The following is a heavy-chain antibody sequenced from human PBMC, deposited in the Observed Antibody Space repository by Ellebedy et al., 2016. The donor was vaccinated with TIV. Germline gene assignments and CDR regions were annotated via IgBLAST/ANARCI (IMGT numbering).Heavy chain of an antibody. J-gene: IGHJ6*02. V-gene: IGHV1-2*04. CDR1: GYTFTGYY. Sequence: ASVKVSCKASGYTFTGYYMHWVRQAPGQGLEWMGWINPNSGGTNYAQKFQGWVTMTRDTSISTAYMELSSLRSEDTAVYYCARGKVTPHLRAGYYGMDVWGQGTTVTVSS. D-gene: IGHD4-23*01. CDR2: INPNSGGT. CDR3: ARGKVTPHLRAGYYGMDV.